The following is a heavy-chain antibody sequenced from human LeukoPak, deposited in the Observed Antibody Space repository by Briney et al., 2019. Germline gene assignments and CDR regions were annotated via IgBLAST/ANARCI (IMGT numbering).Heavy chain of an antibody. V-gene: IGHV3-53*01. CDR3: ARTSPSALPKYYFDY. J-gene: IGHJ4*02. D-gene: IGHD2-15*01. CDR1: GFTVSSNY. Sequence: PGGSLRLSCAASGFTVSSNYMSWVRQAPGKGLEWVSVIYSGGSTYYADSVKGRFTNSRDNSKNTLYLQMNSLRAEDTAVYYCARTSPSALPKYYFDYWGQGTLVTVSS. CDR2: IYSGGST.